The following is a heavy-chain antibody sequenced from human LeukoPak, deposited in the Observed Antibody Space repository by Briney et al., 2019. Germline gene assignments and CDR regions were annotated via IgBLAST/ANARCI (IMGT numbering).Heavy chain of an antibody. Sequence: ASVKVSCKASGYTFTGYYMHWVRQAPGQGLEWMGIINPSGGSTSYAQKFQGRVTMTRDTSTSTVYMELSSLRSEDTAVYYCARDSSVSEQWLVPGYWGQGTLVTVSS. J-gene: IGHJ4*02. CDR3: ARDSSVSEQWLVPGY. V-gene: IGHV1-46*01. D-gene: IGHD6-19*01. CDR1: GYTFTGYY. CDR2: INPSGGST.